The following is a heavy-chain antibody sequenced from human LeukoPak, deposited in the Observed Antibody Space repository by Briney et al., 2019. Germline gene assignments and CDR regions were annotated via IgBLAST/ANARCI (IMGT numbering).Heavy chain of an antibody. V-gene: IGHV3-30*02. CDR2: IRYDGSNK. Sequence: TGGSLRLSCAASGFTFSSYGMHWVRQAPGKGLEWVAFIRYDGSNKYYADSVRGRFTISRDNSKNTLYLQMNSLRAEDTAVYYCATPLGLWFGELLSTLDYGGQGTLVTVSS. CDR1: GFTFSSYG. D-gene: IGHD3-10*01. J-gene: IGHJ4*02. CDR3: ATPLGLWFGELLSTLDY.